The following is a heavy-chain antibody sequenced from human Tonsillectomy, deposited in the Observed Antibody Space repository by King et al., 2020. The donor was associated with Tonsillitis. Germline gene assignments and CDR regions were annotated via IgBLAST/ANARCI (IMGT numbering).Heavy chain of an antibody. CDR2: IYYSGTV. J-gene: IGHJ4*02. V-gene: IGHV4-39*01. CDR3: ARYVSGSFDY. Sequence: QLQESGPGVVKPSETLSLTCTVSGGSLRSSDHYWAWIRQPPGKGLEWIGYIYYSGTVFYNPSLVSRFTISGGTSGNRFSLKLSSVTAADTAVYFCARYVSGSFDYWGQGALVTVSS. D-gene: IGHD1-26*01. CDR1: GGSLRSSDHY.